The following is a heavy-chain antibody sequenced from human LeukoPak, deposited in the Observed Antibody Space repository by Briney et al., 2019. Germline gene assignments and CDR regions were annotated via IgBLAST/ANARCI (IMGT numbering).Heavy chain of an antibody. V-gene: IGHV4-39*07. J-gene: IGHJ5*02. CDR1: GGSISSSSYY. CDR3: ARVPSAGTEWFDP. Sequence: SETLSLTCTVSGGSISSSSYYWGWIRQPPGKGLEWIGSMYYSGNTYYNPSLESRVTMSVDTSKNQFSLKLTSVTAADTAVYYCARVPSAGTEWFDPWGQGTLVTVSS. CDR2: MYYSGNT. D-gene: IGHD6-13*01.